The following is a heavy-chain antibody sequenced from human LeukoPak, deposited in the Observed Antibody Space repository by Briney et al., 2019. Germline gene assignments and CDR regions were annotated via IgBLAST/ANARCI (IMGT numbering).Heavy chain of an antibody. CDR1: GGSFSSSSYS. CDR2: IYYSGST. CDR3: ARMISSSPIDY. V-gene: IGHV4-39*07. J-gene: IGHJ4*02. D-gene: IGHD6-13*01. Sequence: SETLSLTCTVSGGSFSSSSYSWGWIRQPPGKGLEWIGSIYYSGSTYYNASLKSRVTISVDTSKNQFSLKLSSVTVADTALYYCARMISSSPIDYWGQGALVTVSS.